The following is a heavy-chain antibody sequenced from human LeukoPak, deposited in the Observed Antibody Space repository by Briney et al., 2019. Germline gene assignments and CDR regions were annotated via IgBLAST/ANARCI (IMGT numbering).Heavy chain of an antibody. CDR1: GFTFSSYG. CDR3: AKERPYYGDFDY. CDR2: ISYDGSNK. J-gene: IGHJ4*02. V-gene: IGHV3-30*18. D-gene: IGHD4-17*01. Sequence: PGGSLRLSCAASGFTFSSYGMHWVRQAPGKGLEWVAVISYDGSNKYYADSVKGRFTISRDNSKNTLYLQMNSLRAEDTAVYYCAKERPYYGDFDYWGQGTLVTVSS.